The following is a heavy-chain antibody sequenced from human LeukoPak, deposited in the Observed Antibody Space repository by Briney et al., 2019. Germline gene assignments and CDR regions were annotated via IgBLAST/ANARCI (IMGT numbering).Heavy chain of an antibody. CDR3: VGDPPNSGYAFQV. CDR2: IWAAGNDD. J-gene: IGHJ3*01. CDR1: GFSFSLYG. D-gene: IGHD3-22*01. Sequence: GGSRRLSCGASGFSFSLYGMHWVRQARGEGLERVAFIWAAGNDDFYADSVKGRFTISRDNSKNMVYLQMNSLRAEDTALYYCVGDPPNSGYAFQVWGHGTVVTVSS. V-gene: IGHV3-33*01.